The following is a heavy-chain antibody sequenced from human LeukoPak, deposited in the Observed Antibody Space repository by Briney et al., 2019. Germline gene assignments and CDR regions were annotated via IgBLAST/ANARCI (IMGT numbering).Heavy chain of an antibody. J-gene: IGHJ6*02. CDR2: INHSGST. D-gene: IGHD3-3*01. CDR3: ARCKPLTSIFWSGLGYGMDV. V-gene: IGHV4-34*01. Sequence: SETLSPTCAVYGGSFSGYYWSWIRQPPGKGLEWIGEINHSGSTNYNPSLKSRVTISVDTSKNQFSLKLSSVTAADTAVYYCARCKPLTSIFWSGLGYGMDVWGQGTTVTVSS. CDR1: GGSFSGYY.